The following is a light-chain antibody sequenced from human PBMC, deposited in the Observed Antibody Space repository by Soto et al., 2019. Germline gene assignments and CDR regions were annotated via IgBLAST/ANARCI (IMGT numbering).Light chain of an antibody. J-gene: IGKJ1*01. CDR1: QSVSSN. CDR2: VAS. CDR3: QQYNNWPRGT. Sequence: EIVMTQSPATLSVSPGERATLSCRASQSVSSNLAWYQQKPGQAPRLLIYVASTRATGIPARFSGSGSGTEFTLTISSLQSEDFAVYYCQQYNNWPRGTFGQGTKVEIK. V-gene: IGKV3-15*01.